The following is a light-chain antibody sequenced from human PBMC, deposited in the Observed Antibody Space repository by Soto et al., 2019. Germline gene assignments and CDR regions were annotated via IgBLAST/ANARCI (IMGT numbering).Light chain of an antibody. CDR2: DAS. Sequence: DIQMTQSPSSLSASVGDRVTITCRASQIINTYLNWYQQKPGKPPKLLIFDASSLRSGVPSRFSGTGSGTDFTLTINSLQPDDFATYYCQQSYSSLYTFGQGTKLEIK. CDR1: QIINTY. V-gene: IGKV1-39*01. J-gene: IGKJ2*01. CDR3: QQSYSSLYT.